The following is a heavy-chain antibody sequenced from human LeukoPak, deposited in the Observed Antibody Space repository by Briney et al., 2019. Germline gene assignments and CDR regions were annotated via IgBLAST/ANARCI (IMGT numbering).Heavy chain of an antibody. CDR2: ISGSGYST. D-gene: IGHD1-20*01. Sequence: PGGSLRLSCAASGFTVSSNYMSWVRQAPGKGLEWVSSISGSGYSTYYADSVKGRFTISRDNSKNTLYLQMNSQRAEDTAVYYCAKGVVVTGTTSLHYMDVWGKGTTVTVSS. V-gene: IGHV3-23*01. CDR1: GFTVSSNY. J-gene: IGHJ6*03. CDR3: AKGVVVTGTTSLHYMDV.